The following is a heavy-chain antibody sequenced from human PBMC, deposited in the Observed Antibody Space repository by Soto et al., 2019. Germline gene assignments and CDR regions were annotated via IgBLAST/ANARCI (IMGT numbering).Heavy chain of an antibody. CDR2: IYPGDSDT. Sequence: GESLKISCKGSGYSFSSYWIGWVRQMPGKGLEWMGIIYPGDSDTRYSPSFQGQVTISADKSISTAYLQWSSLKASDTAMYYCARPLTTSSSSDKYAMDVWGQGTTVTASS. V-gene: IGHV5-51*01. CDR1: GYSFSSYW. D-gene: IGHD6-6*01. CDR3: ARPLTTSSSSDKYAMDV. J-gene: IGHJ6*02.